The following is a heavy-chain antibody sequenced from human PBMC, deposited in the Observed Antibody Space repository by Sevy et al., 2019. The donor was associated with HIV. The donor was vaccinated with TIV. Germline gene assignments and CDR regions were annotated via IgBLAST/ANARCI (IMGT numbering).Heavy chain of an antibody. Sequence: SETLSLTCTVSGGSISSGGYYWSWIRQHPGKGLEWIGYIYYSGSTYYNPSLKSRVTISVDTSKNQFSLKLSSVTAAETAVYYCARAPRYNWNYVGRDYFDYWGQGTLVTVSS. J-gene: IGHJ4*02. CDR2: IYYSGST. CDR3: ARAPRYNWNYVGRDYFDY. V-gene: IGHV4-31*03. D-gene: IGHD1-7*01. CDR1: GGSISSGGYY.